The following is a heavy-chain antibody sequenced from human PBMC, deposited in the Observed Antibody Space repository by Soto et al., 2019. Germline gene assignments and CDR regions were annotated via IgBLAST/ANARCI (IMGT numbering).Heavy chain of an antibody. CDR2: ISYDGSNK. CDR3: AKSDGGSGWYLGY. Sequence: GGSLRLSCAASGFTFSSYGMHWFRQAPGKGLEWVAVISYDGSNKYYADSVKGRFTIPRDNSKNTLYLQMNSLRAEDTAVYYCAKSDGGSGWYLGYWGQGTLVTVSS. J-gene: IGHJ4*02. CDR1: GFTFSSYG. V-gene: IGHV3-30*18. D-gene: IGHD6-19*01.